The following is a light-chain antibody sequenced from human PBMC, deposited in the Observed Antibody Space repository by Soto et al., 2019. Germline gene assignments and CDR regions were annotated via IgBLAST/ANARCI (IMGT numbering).Light chain of an antibody. V-gene: IGKV3-15*01. CDR2: GAS. CDR1: QSVSSS. CDR3: QQYNNWPPLT. Sequence: EIVMTRSPATLSVSPGERATLSCRASQSVSSSVAWYQQKPGQAPRLLIYGASTRATGIPARFSGSGSGTEFTLTISSLQSEDFAVYYCQQYNNWPPLTFDGGTKVEI. J-gene: IGKJ4*01.